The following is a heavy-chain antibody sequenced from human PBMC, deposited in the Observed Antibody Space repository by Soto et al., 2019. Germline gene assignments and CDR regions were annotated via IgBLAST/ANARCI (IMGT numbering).Heavy chain of an antibody. J-gene: IGHJ4*02. Sequence: EVQLVQSGAEVKKPGESLKISCKGSGYSFTSYWIGWVRQMPGKGLEWVGIIYPGDSDTRYSPSFQGQVTISADKSISTAYLQWSSLKASDTAMYYCAGHRNFDSLTGHPDYWGQGTLVTVSS. D-gene: IGHD3-9*01. CDR2: IYPGDSDT. CDR3: AGHRNFDSLTGHPDY. V-gene: IGHV5-51*01. CDR1: GYSFTSYW.